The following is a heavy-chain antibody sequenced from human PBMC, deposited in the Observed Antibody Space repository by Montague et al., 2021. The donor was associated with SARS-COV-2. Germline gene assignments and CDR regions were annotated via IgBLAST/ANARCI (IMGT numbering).Heavy chain of an antibody. CDR3: ARGFDY. Sequence: SETLSLTCTVSGCSISSYYWPLIRPPPGTGLESIGYIYYSRSTNYNPSLKSRVTISVDTSKNQFSLVLSSVTAADTSIYYCARGFDYWGQGTLVTVSS. CDR1: GCSISSYY. CDR2: IYYSRST. J-gene: IGHJ4*02. V-gene: IGHV4-59*01.